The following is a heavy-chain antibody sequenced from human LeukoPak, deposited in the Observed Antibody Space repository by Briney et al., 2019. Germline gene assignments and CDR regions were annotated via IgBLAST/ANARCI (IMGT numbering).Heavy chain of an antibody. CDR1: GGSISSSSYY. J-gene: IGHJ5*02. Sequence: SETLSLTCTVSGGSISSSSYYWGWIRQPPGKGLEWIGSIYYSGSTYYNPSLKSRVTISVDTSKNQFSLKLSSVTAADTAVYYCERLAVVVVPAAIGAWFDPWGQGTLVTVSS. CDR3: ERLAVVVVPAAIGAWFDP. CDR2: IYYSGST. D-gene: IGHD2-2*01. V-gene: IGHV4-39*01.